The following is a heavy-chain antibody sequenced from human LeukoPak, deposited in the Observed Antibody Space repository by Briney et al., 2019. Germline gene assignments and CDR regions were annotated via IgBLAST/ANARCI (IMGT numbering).Heavy chain of an antibody. V-gene: IGHV1-69*05. CDR3: VIEGFGYGDLNDFDY. Sequence: SVKVSCKASGGTFSSYAISLVRQAPGQGLDWMGRIIPIFGTANYAQKFQGRVTITTDESTSTAYMELSSLRSKDTDEYYCVIEGFGYGDLNDFDYWGQGTLVTVSS. J-gene: IGHJ4*02. D-gene: IGHD4-17*01. CDR1: GGTFSSYA. CDR2: IIPIFGTA.